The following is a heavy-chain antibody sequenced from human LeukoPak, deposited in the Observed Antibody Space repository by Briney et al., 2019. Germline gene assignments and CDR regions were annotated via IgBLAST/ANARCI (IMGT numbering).Heavy chain of an antibody. D-gene: IGHD4-17*01. CDR3: AREAQARAKDYGDYTRVFDY. V-gene: IGHV1-46*01. J-gene: IGHJ4*02. Sequence: FQGRVTMTRDMSTSTVYMELSSLRSEDTAVYYCAREAQARAKDYGDYTRVFDYWGQGTLVTVSS.